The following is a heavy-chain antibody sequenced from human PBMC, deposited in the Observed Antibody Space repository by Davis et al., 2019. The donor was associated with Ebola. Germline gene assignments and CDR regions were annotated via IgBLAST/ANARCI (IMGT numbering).Heavy chain of an antibody. CDR1: GFTFNTYS. CDR2: ITPNSGSI. V-gene: IGHV3-48*02. D-gene: IGHD2-2*01. Sequence: GGSLRLSCAASGFTFNTYSMNWVRQAPGKGLEWAAYITPNSGSIYYADSVEGRFTISRDNAKNSLYLEMISLRDEDTAVYYCARDPDGYCSSSRCSLYYGMDVWGQGTTVTVSS. J-gene: IGHJ6*02. CDR3: ARDPDGYCSSSRCSLYYGMDV.